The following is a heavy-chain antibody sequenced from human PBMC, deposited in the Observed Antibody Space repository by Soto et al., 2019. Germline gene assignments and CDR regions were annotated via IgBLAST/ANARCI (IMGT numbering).Heavy chain of an antibody. D-gene: IGHD4-17*01. CDR3: ARLTVSRGFAY. V-gene: IGHV4-39*01. CDR2: IYHSGST. J-gene: IGHJ4*02. CDR1: GGSISSGSYY. Sequence: QLQLQESGPGLAKPSETLSLICTVSGGSISSGSYYWGWIRQPPGKGLEWIGNIYHSGSTTYNSSLNSRVTISVDASKNQFSLKLSSVTAADTALYYCARLTVSRGFAYWGQGTLVSVSS.